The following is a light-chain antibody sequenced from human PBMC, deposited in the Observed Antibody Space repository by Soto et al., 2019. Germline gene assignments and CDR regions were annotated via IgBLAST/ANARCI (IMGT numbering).Light chain of an antibody. V-gene: IGKV3-20*01. CDR3: QQYGSSHKT. Sequence: EILLTQSPGTLSASPGERATITCRASQSVSSSYLAWYQQKPGQAPRLLIYCAARRATGIPDRFSGSGCGTDFSLTISRLEPEDFVVYYCQQYGSSHKTFGQGTKVDIK. J-gene: IGKJ1*01. CDR2: CAA. CDR1: QSVSSSY.